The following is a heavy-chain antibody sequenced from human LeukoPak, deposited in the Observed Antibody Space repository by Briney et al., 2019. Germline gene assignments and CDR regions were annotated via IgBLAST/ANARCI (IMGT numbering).Heavy chain of an antibody. Sequence: ASVKVSCKASGYTFTSYYMHWVRQAPGQGLEWMGIINPSGGSTNYAQKFQGRVTITAVESTSTAYMELSSLRSEDTAVYYCARERDSRGSPGWGHDAFDIWGQGTMVTVSS. CDR1: GYTFTSYY. V-gene: IGHV1-46*01. CDR2: INPSGGST. CDR3: ARERDSRGSPGWGHDAFDI. D-gene: IGHD6-19*01. J-gene: IGHJ3*02.